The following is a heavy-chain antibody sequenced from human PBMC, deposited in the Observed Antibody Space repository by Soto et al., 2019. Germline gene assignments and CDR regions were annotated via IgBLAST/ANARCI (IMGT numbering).Heavy chain of an antibody. Sequence: SETLSLTCAVYGGSFSGYYWSWIRQPPGKGLEWIGEINHSGSTNYNPSLKSRVTISVDTSKNQFSLKLSSVTAADTAVYYCARGENRYCSGGSCYVWFDPWGQGTLVTVSS. CDR2: INHSGST. D-gene: IGHD2-15*01. J-gene: IGHJ5*02. V-gene: IGHV4-34*01. CDR3: ARGENRYCSGGSCYVWFDP. CDR1: GGSFSGYY.